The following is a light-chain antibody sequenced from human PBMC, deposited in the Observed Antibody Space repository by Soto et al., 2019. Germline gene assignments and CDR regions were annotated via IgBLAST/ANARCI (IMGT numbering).Light chain of an antibody. CDR3: QQRSGLTWT. Sequence: SQSPPTLSLSPGERATLSCRASQSVSSYLAWYQQKPGQAPRLLMYEASNRATGIPARFSGGGSGTDFTLTISSLEPEDFAVYYCQQRSGLTWTFGQGTKVDIK. V-gene: IGKV3-11*01. CDR1: QSVSSY. CDR2: EAS. J-gene: IGKJ1*01.